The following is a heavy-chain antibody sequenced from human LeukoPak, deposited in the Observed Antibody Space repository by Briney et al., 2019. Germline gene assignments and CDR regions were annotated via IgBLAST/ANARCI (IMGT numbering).Heavy chain of an antibody. CDR3: ARSSGYYYDSSGSDPDY. Sequence: PSETLSLTCTVSGGSISSSSYYWGWIRQPPGKGLEWIGSIYYSGSTNYNPSLKSRVTISVDTSKNQFSLKLSSVTAADTAVYYCARSSGYYYDSSGSDPDYWGQGTLVTVSS. CDR1: GGSISSSSYY. CDR2: IYYSGST. V-gene: IGHV4-39*07. D-gene: IGHD3-22*01. J-gene: IGHJ4*02.